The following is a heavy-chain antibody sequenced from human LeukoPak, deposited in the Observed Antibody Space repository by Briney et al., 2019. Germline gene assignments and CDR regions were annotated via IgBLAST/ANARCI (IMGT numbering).Heavy chain of an antibody. CDR3: ARDTRYYYGSGSYYATYDY. D-gene: IGHD3-10*01. CDR2: IYSGGST. J-gene: IGHJ4*02. V-gene: IGHV3-66*01. Sequence: GGSLRLSCAASGFTVSSNYMSWVRQAPGKGLEWVSVIYSGGSTYYADSVKGRFTISRDNSKNTLYLQMNSLRAEDTAVYYCARDTRYYYGSGSYYATYDYWGQGTLVTVSS. CDR1: GFTVSSNY.